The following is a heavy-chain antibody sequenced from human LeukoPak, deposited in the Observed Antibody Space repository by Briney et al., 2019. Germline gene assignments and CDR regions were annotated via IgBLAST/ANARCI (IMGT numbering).Heavy chain of an antibody. Sequence: GGSLRLSCAASGFTFSDYYMSWIRQAPGRGLEWVSHISTSGSSIYYADSVKGRVTISRDNAKNSLYLQMNSLRAEDTAVYYCARDRKDSSGWEYYFDYWGQGTLVTVSS. CDR1: GFTFSDYY. D-gene: IGHD6-25*01. J-gene: IGHJ4*02. CDR3: ARDRKDSSGWEYYFDY. CDR2: ISTSGSSI. V-gene: IGHV3-11*01.